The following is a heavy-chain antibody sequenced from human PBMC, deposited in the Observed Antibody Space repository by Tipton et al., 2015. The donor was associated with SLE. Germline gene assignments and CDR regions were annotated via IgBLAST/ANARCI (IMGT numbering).Heavy chain of an antibody. D-gene: IGHD6-6*01. CDR3: ARTLAAQIDY. V-gene: IGHV4-39*01. J-gene: IGHJ4*02. CDR1: GGSITYYY. CDR2: IYYSGST. Sequence: TLSLTCTVSGGSITYYYWGWIRQPPGKGLEWIGSIYYSGSTYYNPSLKSRVTISVDTSKNQFSLKLSSVTAADTAVYYCARTLAAQIDYGGQGTLVTVSS.